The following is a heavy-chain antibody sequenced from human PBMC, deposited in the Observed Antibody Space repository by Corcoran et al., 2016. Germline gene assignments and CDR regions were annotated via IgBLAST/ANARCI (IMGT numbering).Heavy chain of an antibody. CDR3: ARVIGYCSGGSWYSGNWFDP. Sequence: EVQLVQSGAEVKKPGESLKISCKGSGYSFTSYWIGWVRQMPGKGLEWMGIIYPGDSDTRYSPSFQGQVTISADKSISTAYLPWSSLKAADTAMYYCARVIGYCSGGSWYSGNWFDPWGQGPLVTVS. CDR1: GYSFTSYW. D-gene: IGHD2-15*01. J-gene: IGHJ5*02. CDR2: IYPGDSDT. V-gene: IGHV5-51*01.